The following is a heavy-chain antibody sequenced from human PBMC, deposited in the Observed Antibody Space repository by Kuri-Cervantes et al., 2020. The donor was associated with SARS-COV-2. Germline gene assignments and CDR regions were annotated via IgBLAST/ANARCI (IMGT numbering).Heavy chain of an antibody. V-gene: IGHV4-34*01. J-gene: IGHJ6*02. CDR2: INHSGST. D-gene: IGHD2-2*01. CDR3: AREDIVVVPAAGGSGVDV. Sequence: GSLRLSCGVYGGPFSGYYWSWIRQPPGKGLEWIGEINHSGSTNFNPSLKSRVTISIDTSNNPFSLKPTSVTAADTAVYYCAREDIVVVPAAGGSGVDVWGQGTTVTVSS. CDR1: GGPFSGYY.